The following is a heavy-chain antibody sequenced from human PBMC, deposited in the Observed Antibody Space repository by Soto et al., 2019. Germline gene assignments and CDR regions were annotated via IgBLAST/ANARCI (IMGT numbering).Heavy chain of an antibody. CDR3: AKDISVTTPFDY. V-gene: IGHV3-23*01. D-gene: IGHD4-17*01. CDR2: ISGSGGST. J-gene: IGHJ4*02. CDR1: GFTFSSYA. Sequence: EVQLLESGGGLVQPGGSLRLSCAASGFTFSSYAMSWVRQAPGKGLEWFSAISGSGGSTYYADSVKGRFTISRDNSKNTLYVQMNSLRAEDTAVYYCAKDISVTTPFDYWGQGTLVTVSS.